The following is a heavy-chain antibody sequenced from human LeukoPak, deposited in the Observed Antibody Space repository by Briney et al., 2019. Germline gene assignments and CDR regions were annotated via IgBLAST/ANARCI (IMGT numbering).Heavy chain of an antibody. CDR2: IKSKTGGGTT. CDR3: TTVYF. Sequence: GGSLRLSCEASGFTFSDAWMNWVRQAPGMGLEWVGRIKSKTGGGTTDYTAPVKGRFTISRDDSTNTLYLQMNSLKTEDTAVYYCTTVYFWGQGTLVTVSS. D-gene: IGHD3-10*01. V-gene: IGHV3-15*01. CDR1: GFTFSDAW. J-gene: IGHJ4*02.